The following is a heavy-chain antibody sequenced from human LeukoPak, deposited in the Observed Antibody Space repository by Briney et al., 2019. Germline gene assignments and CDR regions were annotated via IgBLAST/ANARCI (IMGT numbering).Heavy chain of an antibody. J-gene: IGHJ4*02. CDR1: GGSISSNSYY. V-gene: IGHV4-39*01. Sequence: SETLSLTCAVSGGSISSNSYYWGWIRQPPGKGLEWIGSIYYSGSTYYNPSLKSRVTISVDTSKNQFSLKLSSVTAADTAVYYCARRIIGYYYDGYFDYWGQGTLVTVSS. CDR2: IYYSGST. CDR3: ARRIIGYYYDGYFDY. D-gene: IGHD3-22*01.